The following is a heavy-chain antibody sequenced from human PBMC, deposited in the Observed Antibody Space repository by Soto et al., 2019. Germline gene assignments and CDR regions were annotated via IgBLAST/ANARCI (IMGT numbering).Heavy chain of an antibody. CDR2: INGAGDTT. J-gene: IGHJ4*02. D-gene: IGHD3-22*01. Sequence: GGSLRLASAASVFTFSNYAMSVVRQAPGKGLVWVSRINGAGDTTTYADSVRGRFIVSRDNAENTVYLQMNSLRADDAGVYYCARVTYYYDRNGEIYYFDHWGQGSLVTVSS. CDR1: VFTFSNYA. V-gene: IGHV3-74*03. CDR3: ARVTYYYDRNGEIYYFDH.